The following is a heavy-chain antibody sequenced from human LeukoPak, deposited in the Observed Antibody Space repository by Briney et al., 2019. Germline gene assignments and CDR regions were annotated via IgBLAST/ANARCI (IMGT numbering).Heavy chain of an antibody. CDR2: IKPDGSDK. D-gene: IGHD3-10*01. Sequence: PGGSLRLSCAASGFAFSNYWMTWVRQAPGKGLEWVSNIKPDGSDKYYVDSVKGRFTISRDNAKNSLYLQMNSLRAEGTAVYYCATAYYYATADWGQGTLVTVSS. V-gene: IGHV3-7*01. CDR1: GFAFSNYW. J-gene: IGHJ4*02. CDR3: ATAYYYATAD.